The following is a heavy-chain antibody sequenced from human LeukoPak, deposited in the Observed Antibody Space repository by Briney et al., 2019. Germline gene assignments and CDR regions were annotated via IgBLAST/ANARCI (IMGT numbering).Heavy chain of an antibody. D-gene: IGHD4-17*01. CDR1: GYTFTSYG. Sequence: ASVKVSCKASGYTFTSYGISWVRQAPGQGLEWMGWISAYNGNTNYAQKLQGRVTMTTDTSTSTAYMELRSLRSDDTAVYYCARDSALRLGLRDPQYYWGQGTLVTVSS. CDR3: ARDSALRLGLRDPQYY. CDR2: ISAYNGNT. J-gene: IGHJ4*02. V-gene: IGHV1-18*01.